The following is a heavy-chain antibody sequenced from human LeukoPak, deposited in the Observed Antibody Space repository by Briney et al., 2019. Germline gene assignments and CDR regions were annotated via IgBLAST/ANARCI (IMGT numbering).Heavy chain of an antibody. CDR3: AREKVRQSGMDV. V-gene: IGHV1-2*06. J-gene: IGHJ6*02. CDR2: INPNSGGT. Sequence: ASVKVSCKASGYTFTGYCMHWVRQAPGQGLEWMGRINPNSGGTNYAQKFQGRVTMTRDTSISTAYMELSRLRSDDTAVYYCAREKVRQSGMDVWDQGTTVTVSS. CDR1: GYTFTGYC. D-gene: IGHD2-2*01.